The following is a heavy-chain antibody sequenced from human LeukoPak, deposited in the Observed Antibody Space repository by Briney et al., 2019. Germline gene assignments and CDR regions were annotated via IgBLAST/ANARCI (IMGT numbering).Heavy chain of an antibody. V-gene: IGHV1-69*13. J-gene: IGHJ4*02. D-gene: IGHD3-22*01. CDR3: ARGREITMIATRYYFDY. Sequence: ASVKVSCKASGGTFSSHAISWARQAPGQGLEWVGGIIPVFGAANYAPRFQGRVTITADESTSTAYMELYSLRSEDTAVYYCARGREITMIATRYYFDYWGQGTLVTVSS. CDR1: GGTFSSHA. CDR2: IIPVFGAA.